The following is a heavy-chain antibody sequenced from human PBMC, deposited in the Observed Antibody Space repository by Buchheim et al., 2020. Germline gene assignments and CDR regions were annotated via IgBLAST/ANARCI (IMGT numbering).Heavy chain of an antibody. CDR1: GGSISSYY. V-gene: IGHV4-59*01. CDR2: IYYSGST. CDR3: AREATVDYYYYYGMDV. D-gene: IGHD4-11*01. Sequence: QVQLQESGPGLVKPSETLSLTCTVSGGSISSYYWSWIRQPPGKGLEWIGYIYYSGSTNYNPSLKSQVAISVDTSKNQFSLKLSSVTAADTAVYYCAREATVDYYYYYGMDVWGQGTT. J-gene: IGHJ6*02.